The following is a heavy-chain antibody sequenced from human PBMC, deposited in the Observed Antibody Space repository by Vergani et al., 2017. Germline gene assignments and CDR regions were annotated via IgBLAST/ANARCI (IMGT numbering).Heavy chain of an antibody. CDR2: IYYSGST. J-gene: IGHJ5*02. CDR1: GGSISSYY. V-gene: IGHV4-59*01. Sequence: QVQLQESGPGLVKPSETLSLTCTVSGGSISSYYWSWIRQPPGKGLEWIGYIYYSGSTNYNPSLKSRVTISVDTSKNQFSLKLSSVTAADTAVYYCARAPYDILTGYYGHNGFDPWGQGTLVTVSS. CDR3: ARAPYDILTGYYGHNGFDP. D-gene: IGHD3-9*01.